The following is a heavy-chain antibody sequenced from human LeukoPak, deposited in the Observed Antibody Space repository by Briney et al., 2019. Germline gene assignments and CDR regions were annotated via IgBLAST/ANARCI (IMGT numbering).Heavy chain of an antibody. CDR1: GYNFINYW. V-gene: IGHV5-51*01. CDR2: IFPGDSET. Sequence: GESLKISCKGSGYNFINYWIGWVRQMPGKGLEWMGIIFPGDSETRYSPSFQGQVTISADKSINTAYLQWSSLKASDTAMYYCARSTKGPTTTTSFDYWGQGTLVTVSS. D-gene: IGHD4-17*01. CDR3: ARSTKGPTTTTSFDY. J-gene: IGHJ4*02.